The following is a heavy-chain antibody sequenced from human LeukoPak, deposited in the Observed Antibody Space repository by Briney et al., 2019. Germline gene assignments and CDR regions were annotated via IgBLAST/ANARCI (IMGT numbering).Heavy chain of an antibody. J-gene: IGHJ4*02. CDR2: ISSNGGST. CDR3: VKDLAVSATPILDY. CDR1: GFTFSSYA. D-gene: IGHD2-15*01. Sequence: GGSLRLSCSASGFTFSSYAMRWVRQAPGKGLEYVSAISSNGGSTYYADSVKGRFTISRDNSKNTLYLQMSSLRAEDTAVYYCVKDLAVSATPILDYWGQGTLVTVSS. V-gene: IGHV3-64D*06.